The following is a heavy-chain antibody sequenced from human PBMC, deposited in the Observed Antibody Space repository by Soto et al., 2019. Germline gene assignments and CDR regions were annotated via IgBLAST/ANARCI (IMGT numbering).Heavy chain of an antibody. V-gene: IGHV1-3*01. CDR1: GYTFSTYA. Sequence: ASVKVSCKASGYTFSTYAIHWVRQAPGQRLEWMGWINAGNGNTKYSQKFQGRVTITRDTSASTAYMELSSLRSEDTAVYYCGARTSGSDYYYYMDVWGKGTTVTVSS. J-gene: IGHJ6*03. D-gene: IGHD3-10*01. CDR3: GARTSGSDYYYYMDV. CDR2: INAGNGNT.